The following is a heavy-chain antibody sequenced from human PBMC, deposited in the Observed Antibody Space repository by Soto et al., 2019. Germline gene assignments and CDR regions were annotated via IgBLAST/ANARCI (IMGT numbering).Heavy chain of an antibody. J-gene: IGHJ6*02. D-gene: IGHD2-15*01. V-gene: IGHV4-34*01. CDR1: GGSFSGYY. CDR3: ARARYCSGGSCYSMGKNYYYYGMDV. Sequence: PSETLSLTCAVSGGSFSGYYLSRIRQPPGKGLEWIGEINHSGSTNYNPSLKSRVTISVDTSNNQFSLKLSSVTAADTAVYYCARARYCSGGSCYSMGKNYYYYGMDVWGQGTTVTVSS. CDR2: INHSGST.